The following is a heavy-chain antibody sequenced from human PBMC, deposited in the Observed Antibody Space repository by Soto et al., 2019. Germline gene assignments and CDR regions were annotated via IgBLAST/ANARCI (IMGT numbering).Heavy chain of an antibody. V-gene: IGHV4-30-4*01. Sequence: PSETLSLTCTVSGGSLSSGNYYCSWILHPPGKGLEWIGYIDYSGNTFYNPSLQSRPTVSVDTYRNKFSLRLSSVTAADTAVYYCTRYCSRTSCLDFDDWGRGTLVT. CDR2: IDYSGNT. CDR1: GGSLSSGNYY. CDR3: TRYCSRTSCLDFDD. D-gene: IGHD2-2*01. J-gene: IGHJ4*02.